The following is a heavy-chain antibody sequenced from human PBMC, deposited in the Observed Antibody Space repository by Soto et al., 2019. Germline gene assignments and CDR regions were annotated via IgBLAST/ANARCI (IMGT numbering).Heavy chain of an antibody. CDR3: AGAIDVEVPVGRGHWFDP. D-gene: IGHD2-2*01. CDR1: GYSISSGYY. Sequence: SETLSLTCAVSGYSISSGYYWDWIRQPPGKGLEWIGSIYHSGSTYYNPSLKSRITISVDTSKNHFSLKVTSVTAADTAMYYCAGAIDVEVPVGRGHWFDPWGQGTLVTVSP. J-gene: IGHJ5*02. V-gene: IGHV4-38-2*01. CDR2: IYHSGST.